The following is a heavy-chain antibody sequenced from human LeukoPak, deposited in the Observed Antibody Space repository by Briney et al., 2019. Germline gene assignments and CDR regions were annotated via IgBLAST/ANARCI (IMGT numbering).Heavy chain of an antibody. CDR2: IKQDGSEK. CDR1: VFTFSSYW. D-gene: IGHD6-13*01. V-gene: IGHV3-7*01. CDR3: ARDLDSSSWYNY. Sequence: GGSLRLSCAASVFTFSSYWMSWVRQAPGKGLEWVANIKQDGSEKYYVDSVKGRFTISRDNAKNSLYLQMNSLRAEDTAVYYCARDLDSSSWYNYWGQGTLVTVSS. J-gene: IGHJ4*02.